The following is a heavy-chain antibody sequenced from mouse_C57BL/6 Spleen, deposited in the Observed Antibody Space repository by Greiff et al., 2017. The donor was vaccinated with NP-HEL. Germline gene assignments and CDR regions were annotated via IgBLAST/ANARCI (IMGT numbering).Heavy chain of an antibody. CDR1: GYTFTSYW. D-gene: IGHD1-1*01. Sequence: VQLQQPGAELVRPGTSVKLSCKASGYTFTSYWMHWVKQRPGQGLEWIGVIDPSDSYTNYNQKFKGKATLTVDTSSSTAYMQLSSLTSEDSAVYYCAPSYYYGSSYGYFDYWGQGTTLTVSS. V-gene: IGHV1-59*01. J-gene: IGHJ2*01. CDR2: IDPSDSYT. CDR3: APSYYYGSSYGYFDY.